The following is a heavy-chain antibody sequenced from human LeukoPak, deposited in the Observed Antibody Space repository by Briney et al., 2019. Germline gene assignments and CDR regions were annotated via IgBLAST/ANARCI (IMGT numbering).Heavy chain of an antibody. V-gene: IGHV3-38-3*01. CDR1: GFTVSSNE. D-gene: IGHD6-19*01. CDR3: ARGIAVTKYYYYMDV. CDR2: ISGGST. Sequence: GGSLRLSCAASGFTVSSNEMSWVRQAPGKGLEWVSSISGGSTYYADSRKGRFTISRDNAKNSLYLQMNSLRAEDTAVYYCARGIAVTKYYYYMDVWGKGTTVTVSS. J-gene: IGHJ6*03.